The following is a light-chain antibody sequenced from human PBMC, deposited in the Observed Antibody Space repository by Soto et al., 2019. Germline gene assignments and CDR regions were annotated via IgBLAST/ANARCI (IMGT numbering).Light chain of an antibody. CDR1: QSVDTF. Sequence: ETALTQSPATLSLSPGERATLSCRASQSVDTFLAWYQQKPGQAPRLLIYDASNRATGIPDRFSGSGSGTDFTLTISRLEPEDFAVYYCQQYGSSPWTFGQGTKVDIK. CDR3: QQYGSSPWT. CDR2: DAS. V-gene: IGKV3-20*01. J-gene: IGKJ1*01.